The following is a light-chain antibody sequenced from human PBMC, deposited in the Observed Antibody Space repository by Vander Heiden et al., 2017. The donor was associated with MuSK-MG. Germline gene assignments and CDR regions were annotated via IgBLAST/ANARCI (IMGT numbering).Light chain of an antibody. J-gene: IGLJ2*01. Sequence: QSVLTQPPSVSGAPGQRATIPCTGSSSNIGAGYDVHWYQQLPGTAPKLLIYGNSNRPSGVPDRSSGSKSGTSASLAITGLQAEDEADYYCQSDDSSRSGQVFGGGTKLTVL. CDR2: GNS. V-gene: IGLV1-40*01. CDR1: SSNIGAGYD. CDR3: QSDDSSRSGQV.